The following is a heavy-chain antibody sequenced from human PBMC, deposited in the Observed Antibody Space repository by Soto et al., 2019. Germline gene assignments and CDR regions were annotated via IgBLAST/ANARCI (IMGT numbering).Heavy chain of an antibody. Sequence: ASVKVSCKASGYTFTSYAMHWVRQAPGQRLEWMGWINAGNGNTKYSQKFQGRVTITRDTSASTAYMELSSLRSEDTAVYYCARGDIVVVPAVQNWFDPWGQGTLVTVSS. CDR1: GYTFTSYA. D-gene: IGHD2-2*01. J-gene: IGHJ5*02. CDR3: ARGDIVVVPAVQNWFDP. CDR2: INAGNGNT. V-gene: IGHV1-3*01.